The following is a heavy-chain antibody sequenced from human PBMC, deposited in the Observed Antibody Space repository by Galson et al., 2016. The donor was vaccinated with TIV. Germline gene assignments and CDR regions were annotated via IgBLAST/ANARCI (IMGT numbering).Heavy chain of an antibody. D-gene: IGHD3-9*01. Sequence: SVKVSCKASGYTLTELSMHWVRQAPGKGLEWMGGFDPEDGETIYAQKFQGRVTMTEDTSTDTAYMELSSLRSEDTAVYYCATSRGRYFDWFFDLWGRGTLVTVSS. CDR3: ATSRGRYFDWFFDL. V-gene: IGHV1-24*01. CDR2: FDPEDGET. CDR1: GYTLTELS. J-gene: IGHJ2*01.